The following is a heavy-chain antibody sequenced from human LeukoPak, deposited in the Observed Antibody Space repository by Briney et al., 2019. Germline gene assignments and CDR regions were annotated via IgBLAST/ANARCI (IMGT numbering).Heavy chain of an antibody. V-gene: IGHV1-3*01. D-gene: IGHD2-2*01. Sequence: GASVKVSCKASGYTFTSYAMHWVRQAPGQRLEWMGWINAGNGNTKYSQKFQGRVTITADESTSTAYMELSSLRSEDTAVYYCARESLYCSSTSCYLDRSFDYWGQGTLVTVSS. CDR3: ARESLYCSSTSCYLDRSFDY. J-gene: IGHJ4*02. CDR2: INAGNGNT. CDR1: GYTFTSYA.